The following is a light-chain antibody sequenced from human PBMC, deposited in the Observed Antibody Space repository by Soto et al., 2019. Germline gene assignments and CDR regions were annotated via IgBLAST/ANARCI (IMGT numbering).Light chain of an antibody. Sequence: NFMLTQPHSVSESPGETVTISCTRTGGSIARNYVQWYQQRPGSAPTTVIYVFDQRPSGVPDRFSGSIDRSSNSASLTISGLKPEDEADYYCQSYDGSNHVVLGGGTQLTVL. V-gene: IGLV6-57*04. CDR3: QSYDGSNHVV. CDR1: GGSIARNY. CDR2: VFD. J-gene: IGLJ2*01.